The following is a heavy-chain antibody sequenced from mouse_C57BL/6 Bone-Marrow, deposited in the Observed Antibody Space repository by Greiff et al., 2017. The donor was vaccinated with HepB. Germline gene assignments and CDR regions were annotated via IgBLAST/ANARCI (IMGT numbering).Heavy chain of an antibody. CDR3: AREPLLREGYFDV. D-gene: IGHD1-2*01. V-gene: IGHV1-64*01. Sequence: QVQLQQPGAELVKPGASVKLSCKASGYTFTSYWMHWVKQRPGQGLEWIGMIHPNSGSTNYNEKFKSKATLTVDKSSSTAYMQLSSLTSEDSAVYYCAREPLLREGYFDVWGTGTTVTVSS. CDR1: GYTFTSYW. J-gene: IGHJ1*03. CDR2: IHPNSGST.